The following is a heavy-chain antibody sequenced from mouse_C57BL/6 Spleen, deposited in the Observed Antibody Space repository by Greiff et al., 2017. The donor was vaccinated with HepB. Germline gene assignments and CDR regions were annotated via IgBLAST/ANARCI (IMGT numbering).Heavy chain of an antibody. Sequence: VQLQQPGAELVMPGASVKLSCKASGYTFTSYWMHWVKQRPGQGLEWIGEIDPSDSYTNYNQKFKGKSTLPVDKSSSTAYMQLSSLTSEDSAVYYCARRNSNYAMDYWGQGTSVTVSS. J-gene: IGHJ4*01. CDR3: ARRNSNYAMDY. D-gene: IGHD2-5*01. CDR1: GYTFTSYW. V-gene: IGHV1-69*01. CDR2: IDPSDSYT.